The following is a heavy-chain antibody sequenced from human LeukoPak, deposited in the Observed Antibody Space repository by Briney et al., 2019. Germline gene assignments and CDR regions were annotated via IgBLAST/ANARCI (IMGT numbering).Heavy chain of an antibody. J-gene: IGHJ6*02. CDR3: ARHEAVVPAAMGFGYYYGMDV. CDR1: GGSISSYY. Sequence: PSETLSLTCTVSGGSISSYYWSWIRQPPGKGLEWIGYIYYSGSTNYNPSLKSRVTISVDTSKNQFSLKLSSVTAADTAVYYCARHEAVVPAAMGFGYYYGMDVWGQETTVTVSS. D-gene: IGHD2-2*01. CDR2: IYYSGST. V-gene: IGHV4-59*08.